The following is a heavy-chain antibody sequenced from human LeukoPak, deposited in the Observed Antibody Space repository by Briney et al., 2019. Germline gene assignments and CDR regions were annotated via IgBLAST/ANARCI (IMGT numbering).Heavy chain of an antibody. CDR1: GYTFTSYY. J-gene: IGHJ4*02. V-gene: IGHV1-46*01. CDR2: INPSGGST. CDR3: AKDMKAAGRPGGFDY. Sequence: ASVKVSCKASGYTFTSYYMHWVRQAPGQGLEWMGIINPSGGSTSYAQKFQGRVTMTRDTSTSTVYMELSSLGPEDTAVYYCAKDMKAAGRPGGFDYWGQGTLVTVSS. D-gene: IGHD6-13*01.